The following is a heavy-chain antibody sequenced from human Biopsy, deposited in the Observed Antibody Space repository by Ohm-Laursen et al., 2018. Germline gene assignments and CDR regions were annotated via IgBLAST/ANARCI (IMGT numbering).Heavy chain of an antibody. CDR1: GYSFTSYY. D-gene: IGHD6-19*01. CDR3: ARNTGWYGDLYYFDY. J-gene: IGHJ4*01. Sequence: SVKVSCKASGYSFTSYYMHWVRQAPGQGLEWMGMINPSGSTTSYPQIFQGRVTMTRDTSKSTVYMELSSLRSADTAVYFCARNTGWYGDLYYFDYWGQEPWSPSPQ. V-gene: IGHV1-46*01. CDR2: INPSGSTT.